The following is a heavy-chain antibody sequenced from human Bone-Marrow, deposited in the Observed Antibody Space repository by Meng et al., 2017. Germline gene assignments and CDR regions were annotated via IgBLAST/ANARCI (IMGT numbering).Heavy chain of an antibody. CDR1: GFTFSNYA. J-gene: IGHJ6*02. Sequence: GESLKISCAASGFTFSNYAMSWVRQAPGKGLEWVANIKQDGSEKYYVDSVKGRFTISRDNAKNSLYLQMNSLRAEDTAVYYCARLAGYSYAIYYYYYGMDVWGQGTTVTVSS. D-gene: IGHD5-18*01. CDR2: IKQDGSEK. CDR3: ARLAGYSYAIYYYYYGMDV. V-gene: IGHV3-7*01.